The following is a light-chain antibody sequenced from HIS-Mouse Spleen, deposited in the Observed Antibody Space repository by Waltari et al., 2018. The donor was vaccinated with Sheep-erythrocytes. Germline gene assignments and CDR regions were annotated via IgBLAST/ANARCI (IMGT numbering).Light chain of an antibody. CDR3: CSHAGSYNHV. Sequence: QSALTQPRSVSGSPGQSVTISCTATSSDVGAYNYFSWYQQHPGKAPNLKIYDVSKRTAADLDRCSGSRSGNAASPTISGLQAEDEADYYSCSHAGSYNHVFATGPKVTDL. V-gene: IGLV2-11*01. CDR2: DVS. CDR1: SSDVGAYNY. J-gene: IGLJ1*01.